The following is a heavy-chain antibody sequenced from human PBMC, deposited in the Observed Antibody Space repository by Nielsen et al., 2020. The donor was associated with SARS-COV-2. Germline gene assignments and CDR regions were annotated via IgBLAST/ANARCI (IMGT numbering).Heavy chain of an antibody. V-gene: IGHV3-23*01. CDR1: GFTFSNYA. D-gene: IGHD2-2*01. Sequence: GGSLRLSCAASGFTFSNYAISWVRQAPGKGLEWVSAISGSGGSTYYADSVKGRFTISRDNSKNTLYLQMNSLRAEDTAVYYCAKVRSTRKYFDYWGQGTLVTVSS. J-gene: IGHJ4*02. CDR2: ISGSGGST. CDR3: AKVRSTRKYFDY.